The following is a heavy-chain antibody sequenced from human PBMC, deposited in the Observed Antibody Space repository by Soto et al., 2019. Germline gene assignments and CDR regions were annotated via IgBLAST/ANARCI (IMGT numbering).Heavy chain of an antibody. V-gene: IGHV3-74*03. J-gene: IGHJ4*02. Sequence: SLRLSCAASGFTFSTYGMLWVRQAPGKGLVWVSYINNDGSYTTYADSVKGRFTISRDNAENTLYLQMNSLRAEDTAVYYCAGNYAGLGYWGQGTLVTVSS. CDR2: INNDGSYT. D-gene: IGHD1-7*01. CDR3: AGNYAGLGY. CDR1: GFTFSTYG.